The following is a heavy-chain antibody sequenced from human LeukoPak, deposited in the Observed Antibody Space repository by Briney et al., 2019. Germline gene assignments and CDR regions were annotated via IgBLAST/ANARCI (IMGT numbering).Heavy chain of an antibody. V-gene: IGHV1-2*02. Sequence: WASVKVSCKASGYTFTGYYMHWVRQAPGQGLEWMGWINPNSGGTNYAQKFQGRVTMTRDTSISTAYMELSRLRSDDTAVYYCARASLNYGDYYFDYWGQGTLVTVSS. J-gene: IGHJ4*02. CDR1: GYTFTGYY. D-gene: IGHD4-17*01. CDR2: INPNSGGT. CDR3: ARASLNYGDYYFDY.